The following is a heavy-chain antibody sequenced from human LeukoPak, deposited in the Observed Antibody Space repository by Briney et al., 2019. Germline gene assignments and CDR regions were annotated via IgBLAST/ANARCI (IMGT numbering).Heavy chain of an antibody. CDR2: IYTSGST. CDR3: ARENSGSYREFDY. D-gene: IGHD1-26*01. J-gene: IGHJ4*02. Sequence: SETLSLTCTVSGGSISSYYWSWIRQPAGKGLEWIGRIYTSGSTNYNAPLKSRVSMSVDTSKNQFSLKLSSVTAADTAVFYCARENSGSYREFDYWGQGTLVTV. CDR1: GGSISSYY. V-gene: IGHV4-4*07.